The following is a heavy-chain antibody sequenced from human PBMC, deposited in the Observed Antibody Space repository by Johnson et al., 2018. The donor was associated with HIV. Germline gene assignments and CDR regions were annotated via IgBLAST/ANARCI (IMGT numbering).Heavy chain of an antibody. CDR3: ARDPAAAALRAFDI. J-gene: IGHJ3*02. Sequence: QVQLVESGGGVVQPGRSLRLSCAASGFTFSNSAMHWVRQAPGKGLEWVAVIWYNGSNKHYAGSVKGRFTISRDNSKNTLYLQMNSLRVEDTAVYYCARDPAAAALRAFDIWGQGTMVTVSS. V-gene: IGHV3-33*01. CDR2: IWYNGSNK. D-gene: IGHD6-13*01. CDR1: GFTFSNSA.